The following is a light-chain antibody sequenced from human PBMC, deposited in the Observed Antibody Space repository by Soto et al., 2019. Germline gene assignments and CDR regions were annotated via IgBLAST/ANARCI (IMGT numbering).Light chain of an antibody. CDR3: KQYNSYSVT. Sequence: DIQMTQSPSSLSASVGDRVTITCRASQGIGNYLAWFQQKPGKAPKLLIYGAYSLESGVQSKFSGSGSGTEFTLTISSLQPDDFATYYCKQYNSYSVTFGQGTRLEIK. CDR2: GAY. CDR1: QGIGNY. J-gene: IGKJ5*01. V-gene: IGKV1-16*02.